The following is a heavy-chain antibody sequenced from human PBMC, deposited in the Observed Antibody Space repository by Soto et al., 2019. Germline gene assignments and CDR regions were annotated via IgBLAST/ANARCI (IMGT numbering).Heavy chain of an antibody. V-gene: IGHV3-15*01. CDR2: MKSKSEGETT. CDR1: GFTFNNAW. D-gene: IGHD3-22*01. CDR3: TAQFYFDASGYSFDL. J-gene: IGHJ4*02. Sequence: GGSLRLSCAASGFTFNNAWMVWVRQAPGQGLEWVGHMKSKSEGETTDYAAPVKGRFTISRDDSKNTVYLQMNSLTTEDTAVYYCTAQFYFDASGYSFDLWGQGTLVTVS.